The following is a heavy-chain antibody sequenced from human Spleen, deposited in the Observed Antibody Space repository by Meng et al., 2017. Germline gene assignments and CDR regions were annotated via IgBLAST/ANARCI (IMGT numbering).Heavy chain of an antibody. J-gene: IGHJ1*01. CDR1: GGSMSSGNYY. Sequence: QVQLQESGPGLGETSQTLSLTCTVSGGSMSSGNYYCSWIRQPPGKGLEWIGEIPHRGSSAYNPSLKSRVSMSIDKSKNQFSLKLTSVTAADTAVYHCLRGSGGSVWGQGTLVTVSS. CDR3: LRGSGGSV. D-gene: IGHD3-10*01. CDR2: IPHRGSS. V-gene: IGHV4-30-4*01.